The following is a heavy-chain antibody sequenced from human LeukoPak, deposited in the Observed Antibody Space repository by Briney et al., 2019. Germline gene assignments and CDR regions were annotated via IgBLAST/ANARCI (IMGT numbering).Heavy chain of an antibody. V-gene: IGHV3-21*06. D-gene: IGHD6-19*01. CDR1: GFTFNTYS. CDR2: IDSSGGYM. J-gene: IGHJ4*02. Sequence: GGSLRLSCEASGFTFNTYSMNWARQAPGKGLEWVSSIDSSGGYMFYADSVKGRFTISRDNAKNSLFLQVTSLRAEDTAVYYCVTESGWLFDFWGQGTLVTVSS. CDR3: VTESGWLFDF.